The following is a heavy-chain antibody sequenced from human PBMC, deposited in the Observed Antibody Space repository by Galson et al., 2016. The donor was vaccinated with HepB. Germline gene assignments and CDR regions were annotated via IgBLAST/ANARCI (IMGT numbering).Heavy chain of an antibody. J-gene: IGHJ4*02. CDR2: INSDGSST. Sequence: SLRLSCAASGFPCSNYWMHWVRQAPGKGPVWVSRINSDGSSTTYADSVKGRFTISRDNAKNTLYLQMNSLRAEDTALYYCTRVHREGIAAAGLQIWGQGTLVIVSS. V-gene: IGHV3-74*01. CDR1: GFPCSNYW. CDR3: TRVHREGIAAAGLQI. D-gene: IGHD6-13*01.